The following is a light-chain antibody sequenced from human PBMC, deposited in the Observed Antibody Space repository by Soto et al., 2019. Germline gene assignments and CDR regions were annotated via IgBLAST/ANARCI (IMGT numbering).Light chain of an antibody. CDR1: QSISSW. J-gene: IGKJ1*01. CDR3: QQYNSHSET. CDR2: KAS. Sequence: DIQMTQSPSTLSASVGDRVTITCRASQSISSWLAWYQQKPGKAPKLLIYKASTIQSGVPSRFSGSGSGTEFTLNISSLQPDDFATYYCQQYNSHSETFGQGTKVDI. V-gene: IGKV1-5*03.